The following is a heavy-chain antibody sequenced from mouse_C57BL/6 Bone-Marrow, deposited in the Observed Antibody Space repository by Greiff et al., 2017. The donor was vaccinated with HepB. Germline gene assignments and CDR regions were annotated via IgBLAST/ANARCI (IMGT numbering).Heavy chain of an antibody. Sequence: EVQVVESGGGLVQPKGSLKLSCAASGFTFNTYAMHWVRQAPGKGLEWVARIRSKSSNYATYYADSVKDRFTISRDDSQSMLYLQMNNLKTEDTAMYYCVRTHYYGSGWYFDVWGTGTTVTVSS. CDR2: IRSKSSNYAT. CDR1: GFTFNTYA. D-gene: IGHD1-1*01. CDR3: VRTHYYGSGWYFDV. V-gene: IGHV10-3*01. J-gene: IGHJ1*03.